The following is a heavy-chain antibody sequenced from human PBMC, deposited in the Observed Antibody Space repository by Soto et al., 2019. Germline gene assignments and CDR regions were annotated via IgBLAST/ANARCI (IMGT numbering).Heavy chain of an antibody. V-gene: IGHV4-30-4*01. CDR3: ARDVTTVPWNGMDV. D-gene: IGHD4-4*01. J-gene: IGHJ6*02. CDR2: IYYSGST. Sequence: SETLSLTCTVSGGSISSGDYYWSWIRQPPGKGLEWIGYIYYSGSTYYNPSLKSRVTISVDTSKNQFSLKLSSVTAADTAVYYCARDVTTVPWNGMDVWGQGTTVTVSS. CDR1: GGSISSGDYY.